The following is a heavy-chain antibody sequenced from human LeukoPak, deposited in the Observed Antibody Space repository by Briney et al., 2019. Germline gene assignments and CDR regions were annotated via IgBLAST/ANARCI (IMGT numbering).Heavy chain of an antibody. J-gene: IGHJ3*02. Sequence: SETLSLTCTVSGCSINSYYWSWIRQPPGKGLEWFGYIYNSERAKYNPSLKSRLTISVDTSKNQSSLKLSSVTAADTALYFCARQTYSHDSFDIWGQGTMVTVSS. CDR2: IYNSERA. V-gene: IGHV4-59*08. CDR3: ARQTYSHDSFDI. CDR1: GCSINSYY. D-gene: IGHD2-15*01.